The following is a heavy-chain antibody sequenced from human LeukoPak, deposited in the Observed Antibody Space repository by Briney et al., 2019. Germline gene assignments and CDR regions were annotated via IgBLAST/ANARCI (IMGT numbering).Heavy chain of an antibody. CDR1: GGSISGYY. J-gene: IGHJ4*02. D-gene: IGHD2-8*01. V-gene: IGHV4-38-2*02. Sequence: SSETLSLTCTVSGGSISGYYWSWIRQPPGKGLEWIGSIYHSGSTYYNPSLKSRVTISVDTSKNQFSLKLSSVTAADTAVYYCAREECTNGVCYTGIDYWGQGTLVTVSS. CDR3: AREECTNGVCYTGIDY. CDR2: IYHSGST.